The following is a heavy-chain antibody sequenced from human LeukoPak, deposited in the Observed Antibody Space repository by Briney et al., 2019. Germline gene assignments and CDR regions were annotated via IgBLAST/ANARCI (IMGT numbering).Heavy chain of an antibody. CDR1: TLTLNNYW. V-gene: IGHV3-7*05. CDR2: IKQDGSEE. Sequence: GGSLRLSCTASTLTLNNYWMSWVRQAPGKGLEWVANIKQDGSEEYHVDSVKGRFTISRDNAKNSLYLQMNSLRAEDTAVYYCASRAGYTGSWSAFDYWGQGTLVTVSS. J-gene: IGHJ4*02. D-gene: IGHD6-13*01. CDR3: ASRAGYTGSWSAFDY.